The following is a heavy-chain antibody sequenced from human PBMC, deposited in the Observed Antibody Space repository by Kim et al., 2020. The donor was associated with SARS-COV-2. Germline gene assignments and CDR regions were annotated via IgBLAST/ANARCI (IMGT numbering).Heavy chain of an antibody. J-gene: IGHJ6*03. CDR2: ISWNSGSI. CDR3: AKAPSPAAMIYYYYYMDV. D-gene: IGHD2-2*01. CDR1: GFTFGDYA. V-gene: IGHV3-9*01. Sequence: GGSLRLSCAASGFTFGDYAMHWVRQAPGKGLEWVSGISWNSGSIGYADSVKGRFTISRDNAKNSLYLQMNSLRAEDTALYYCAKAPSPAAMIYYYYYMDVWGKGTTVTVSS.